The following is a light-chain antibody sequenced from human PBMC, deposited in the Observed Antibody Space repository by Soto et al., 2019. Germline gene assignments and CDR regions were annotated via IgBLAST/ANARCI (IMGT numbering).Light chain of an antibody. CDR1: QSISSS. J-gene: IGKJ1*01. V-gene: IGKV1-39*01. Sequence: IEMTQSPSSLSASVGETITITCRASQSISSSLNWFQHSPGQPPKLLLFAASNLHAGVPPRFSGSGSGTSFSLTSRSRQPEDFATYYCQQSFNLPRTFGPGTRVEFK. CDR2: AAS. CDR3: QQSFNLPRT.